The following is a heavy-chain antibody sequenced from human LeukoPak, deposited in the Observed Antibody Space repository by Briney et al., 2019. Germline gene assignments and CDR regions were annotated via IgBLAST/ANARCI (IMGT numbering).Heavy chain of an antibody. CDR2: IYYNGNT. CDR3: ARLTALAGHRGAFDI. CDR1: GGSIGVQPFC. J-gene: IGHJ3*02. V-gene: IGHV4-39*01. D-gene: IGHD6-19*01. Sequence: SETLSLTCNLSGGSIGVQPFCWDWIRQPPGTGLEWVAFIYYNGNTFYNPSLKSRVAISIDMSKSQFSLHLSSVTAADTAIYYCARLTALAGHRGAFDIWGPGTMVTVSS.